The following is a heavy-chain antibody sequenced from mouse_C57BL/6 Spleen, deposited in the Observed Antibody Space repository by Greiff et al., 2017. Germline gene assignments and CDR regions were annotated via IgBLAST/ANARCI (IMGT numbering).Heavy chain of an antibody. CDR1: GYSFTGYF. V-gene: IGHV1-20*01. J-gene: IGHJ4*01. CDR3: ARSHYGSSYEAMDY. D-gene: IGHD1-1*01. Sequence: EVKLQESGPELVKPGDSVKISCKASGYSFTGYFMNWVMQSHGKSLEWIGRINPYNGDTFYNQKFKGKATLTVDKSSSTAHMELRSLTSEDSAVYYCARSHYGSSYEAMDYWGQGTSVTVSS. CDR2: INPYNGDT.